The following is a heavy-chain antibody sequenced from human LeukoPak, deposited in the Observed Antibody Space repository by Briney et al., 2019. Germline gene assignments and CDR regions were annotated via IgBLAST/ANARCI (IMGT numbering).Heavy chain of an antibody. CDR1: GGSISSSSYY. CDR3: ARSPMVRGVIAFDI. J-gene: IGHJ3*02. D-gene: IGHD3-10*01. Sequence: PSETLSLTCTVSGGSISSSSYYWGWIRQPPGKGLEWIGSIYYSGSTYYNPSLKSRVTISVDTSKSQFSLKLSSVTAADTAVYYCARSPMVRGVIAFDIWGQGTMVTVSS. CDR2: IYYSGST. V-gene: IGHV4-39*01.